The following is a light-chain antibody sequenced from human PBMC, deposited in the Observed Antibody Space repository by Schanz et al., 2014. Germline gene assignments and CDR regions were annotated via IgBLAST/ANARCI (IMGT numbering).Light chain of an antibody. CDR2: GTS. J-gene: IGKJ2*01. CDR3: QQRSNWPPYT. CDR1: QSLMSSY. V-gene: IGKV3D-20*02. Sequence: EIVLTQSPGTLSLSPGERATLSCRASQSLMSSYLAWYQQKPGQAPRLLIYGTSSRATGIPDRFSGSGSGTHFTLTITRLEPEDFAVYYCQQRSNWPPYTFGQGTKLEIK.